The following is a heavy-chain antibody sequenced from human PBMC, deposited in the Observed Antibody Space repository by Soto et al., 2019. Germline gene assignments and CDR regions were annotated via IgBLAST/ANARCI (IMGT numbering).Heavy chain of an antibody. CDR1: GGSFSGYY. Sequence: PSETLSLTCAVYGGSFSGYYWSWIRQPPGKGLEWIGEINHSGSTNYNPSLKSRVTISVDTSKNQFSLKLSSVTAADTAVYYCARWYYDILTGYQYYYYYYMDVWGKGTTVTVSS. J-gene: IGHJ6*03. CDR2: INHSGST. V-gene: IGHV4-34*01. CDR3: ARWYYDILTGYQYYYYYYMDV. D-gene: IGHD3-9*01.